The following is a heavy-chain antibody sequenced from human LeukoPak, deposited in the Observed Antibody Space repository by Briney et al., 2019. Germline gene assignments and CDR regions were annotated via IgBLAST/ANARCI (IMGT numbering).Heavy chain of an antibody. J-gene: IGHJ5*02. Sequence: GGSLRLSCAASGFTFSSYWMSWVRQAPGKGLEWVANIKQDGSEKYYVDSVKGRFTISRDNSKNTLYLQMNSLRAEDTAVYYCVKGYYQFDPWGQGTLVTVSS. V-gene: IGHV3-7*01. D-gene: IGHD3-22*01. CDR2: IKQDGSEK. CDR3: VKGYYQFDP. CDR1: GFTFSSYW.